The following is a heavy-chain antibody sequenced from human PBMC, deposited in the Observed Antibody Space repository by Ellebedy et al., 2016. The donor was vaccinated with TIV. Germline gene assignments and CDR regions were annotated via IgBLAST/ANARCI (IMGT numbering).Heavy chain of an antibody. J-gene: IGHJ4*02. Sequence: MPGGSLRLSCTVSGGSISPYYWSWIRQPPGKGLEWIGYISYSGSTNYNPSLKSRVTISVDTSKNQFSLKLSSVTAADTAVYYCARGAQTGDLTWGQGTLVTVSS. D-gene: IGHD7-27*01. CDR2: ISYSGST. CDR3: ARGAQTGDLT. V-gene: IGHV4-59*12. CDR1: GGSISPYY.